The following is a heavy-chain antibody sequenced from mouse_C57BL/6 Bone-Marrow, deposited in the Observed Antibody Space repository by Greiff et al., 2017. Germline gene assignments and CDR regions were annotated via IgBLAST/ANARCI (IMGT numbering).Heavy chain of an antibody. CDR3: VSLLSPIAMDY. CDR1: GFSFNTYA. D-gene: IGHD2-1*01. V-gene: IGHV10-1*01. Sequence: EVKLVESGGGLVQPKGSLKLSCAASGFSFNTYAMNWVRQAPGKGLEWVARIRSKSNNYATYYADSVKDRFTISRDDSESMLYLQMNNLKTEDTAMYYCVSLLSPIAMDYWGQGTSVTVSS. J-gene: IGHJ4*01. CDR2: IRSKSNNYAT.